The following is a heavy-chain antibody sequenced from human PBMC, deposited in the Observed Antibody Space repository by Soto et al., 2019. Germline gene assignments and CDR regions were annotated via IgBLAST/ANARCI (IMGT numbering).Heavy chain of an antibody. V-gene: IGHV3-64*01. J-gene: IGHJ6*02. Sequence: PGGSLRLSCAASGFTFSSYAMHWVRQAPGKGLEYVSDITSNGGNTDYASSVKGRFTISRDNSKNTLYLQMGSLRAEDMAVYYSARRIPFVYGMDVWGPVTTVTVSS. CDR1: GFTFSSYA. D-gene: IGHD2-21*01. CDR3: ARRIPFVYGMDV. CDR2: ITSNGGNT.